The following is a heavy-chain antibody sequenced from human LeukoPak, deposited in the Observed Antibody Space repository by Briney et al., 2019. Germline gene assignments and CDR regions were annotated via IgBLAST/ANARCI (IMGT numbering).Heavy chain of an antibody. D-gene: IGHD3-10*01. V-gene: IGHV1-69*13. J-gene: IGHJ5*02. CDR1: GGTFSSYA. CDR2: IIPIFGTA. CDR3: ARGGLHGELSHWFGP. Sequence: SVKISCKTSGGTFSSYAITWVRHAPGQGLERMGEIIPIFGTANYAQKFQGTVTITADESTSTAYMELSSLRSEDTAVYYCARGGLHGELSHWFGPWGQGTLVTVSS.